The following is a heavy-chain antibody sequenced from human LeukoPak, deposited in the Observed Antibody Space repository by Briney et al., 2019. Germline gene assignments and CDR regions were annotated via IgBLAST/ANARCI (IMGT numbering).Heavy chain of an antibody. CDR2: INWNGAST. Sequence: GESLRLSCAASGFNFDDYGMSWVRQAPGKGLEWVSGINWNGASTSYADSVKGRFTISRDNAKNSLYLQMNGLREEDTALYYCARGYSGYDFGRYFDSWGQGTLVTVSS. V-gene: IGHV3-20*04. J-gene: IGHJ4*02. D-gene: IGHD5-12*01. CDR1: GFNFDDYG. CDR3: ARGYSGYDFGRYFDS.